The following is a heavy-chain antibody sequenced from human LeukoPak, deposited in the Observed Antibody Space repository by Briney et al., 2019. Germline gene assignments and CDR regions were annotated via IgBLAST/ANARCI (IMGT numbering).Heavy chain of an antibody. Sequence: SGGSLRLSCAASGFTFSSYAMSWVRQAPGKGLEWVSAISGSGGSKSYAASVKGRFTISRDNSKNTLYLQMNRLRVEDTAVYYCAKYAPPTTVVTRFFDYWGQGTLVTVSS. CDR1: GFTFSSYA. D-gene: IGHD4-23*01. V-gene: IGHV3-23*01. CDR3: AKYAPPTTVVTRFFDY. J-gene: IGHJ4*02. CDR2: ISGSGGSK.